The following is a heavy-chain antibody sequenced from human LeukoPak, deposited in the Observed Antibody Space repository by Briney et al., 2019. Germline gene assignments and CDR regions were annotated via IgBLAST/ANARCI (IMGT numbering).Heavy chain of an antibody. CDR2: ITSSGSTI. J-gene: IGHJ4*02. V-gene: IGHV3-48*03. D-gene: IGHD1-26*01. CDR1: GFTFSSYE. Sequence: GGSLRLSCAASGFTFSSYEMNWVRQAPGKGLEWVPYITSSGSTIYYADSVKGRFTISRDNAKNSLYLQMNSLRAEDTAVYYCARDLGRWDLGDWGQGTLVTVSS. CDR3: ARDLGRWDLGD.